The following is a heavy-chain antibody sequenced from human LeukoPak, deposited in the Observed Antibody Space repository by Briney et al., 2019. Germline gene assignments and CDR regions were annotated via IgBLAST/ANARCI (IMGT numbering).Heavy chain of an antibody. J-gene: IGHJ4*02. CDR1: EFIFSDYA. Sequence: GGSLRLSCAASEFIFSDYAMGLVRQAPGKGLEWVSTIDKTTYPTFYADSVKGRFTISRDNSKNTLYLQMNSLRTEDTAVYFCAKFEGATIPGWFNDYWGQGILVTVSS. D-gene: IGHD6-19*01. V-gene: IGHV3-23*05. CDR3: AKFEGATIPGWFNDY. CDR2: IDKTTYPT.